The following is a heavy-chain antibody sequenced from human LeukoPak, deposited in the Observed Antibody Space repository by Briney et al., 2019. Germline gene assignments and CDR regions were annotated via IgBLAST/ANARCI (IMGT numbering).Heavy chain of an antibody. CDR1: GGAISSHY. V-gene: IGHV4-4*07. CDR3: AGTVANDFDD. Sequence: SETLSLTCTVSGGAISSHYSCWIRQPAGKGLEWIGRIYSSGSTDYNPSLKSRVTMSLDRSKNQFSLRLSSVTAADTAVYYCAGTVANDFDDGGQATLVTISS. CDR2: IYSSGST. J-gene: IGHJ4*02. D-gene: IGHD4-23*01.